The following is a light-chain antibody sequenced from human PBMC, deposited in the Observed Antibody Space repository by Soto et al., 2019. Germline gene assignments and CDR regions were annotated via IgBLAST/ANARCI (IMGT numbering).Light chain of an antibody. V-gene: IGKV3-15*01. CDR1: QSVRNN. J-gene: IGKJ2*01. CDR3: QQYNNWPPLYT. CDR2: DAS. Sequence: EIVMTQSPATLSVSPRERATLSCRASQSVRNNLAWYQQKPGQAPRLLIYDASTRATGIPARFSGSGSGTEFTLTITSLQSEDFAIYSCQQYNNWPPLYTFGQGTKLEIK.